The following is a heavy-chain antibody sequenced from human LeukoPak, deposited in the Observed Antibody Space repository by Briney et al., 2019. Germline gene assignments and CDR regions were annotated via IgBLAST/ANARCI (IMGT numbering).Heavy chain of an antibody. V-gene: IGHV3-30*18. J-gene: IGHJ4*02. Sequence: GGSLRLSCAASGFTFSSYGMHWVRQAPGKGLEWVAVISYDGSNKYYADSVKGRFTISRDNSKNTLYLQMNSLRAEDTAVYYCAKLTVGSGSYYNALDYWGQGTLVSVSS. CDR1: GFTFSSYG. CDR3: AKLTVGSGSYYNALDY. D-gene: IGHD3-10*01. CDR2: ISYDGSNK.